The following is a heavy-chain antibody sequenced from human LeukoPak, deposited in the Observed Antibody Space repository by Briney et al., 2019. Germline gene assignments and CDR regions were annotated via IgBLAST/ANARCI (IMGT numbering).Heavy chain of an antibody. CDR2: IYHSGST. CDR3: ASHYDFWSGYIGYFDY. V-gene: IGHV4-30-2*02. D-gene: IGHD3-3*01. Sequence: KPSQTLSLTCAVSGGSISSGGYSWSWIRQPPGKGLEWIGYIYHSGSTNYNPSLKSRVTISVDTSKNQFSLKLSSVTAADTAVYYCASHYDFWSGYIGYFDYWGQGTLVTVSS. CDR1: GGSISSGGYS. J-gene: IGHJ4*02.